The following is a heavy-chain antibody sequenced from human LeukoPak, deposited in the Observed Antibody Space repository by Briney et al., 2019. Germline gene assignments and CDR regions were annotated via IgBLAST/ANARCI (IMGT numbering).Heavy chain of an antibody. Sequence: ASVKVSCKASGYTFISYDINWVRQATGQGLEWMGWMNPITGDPTYAQGFTGRFVFSLDTSVSTAFLQISSLKAEDTAVYYCARGHYDILTGYYTPDYWGQGTLVTVSS. CDR1: GYTFISYD. J-gene: IGHJ4*02. D-gene: IGHD3-9*01. CDR2: MNPITGDP. V-gene: IGHV7-4-1*02. CDR3: ARGHYDILTGYYTPDY.